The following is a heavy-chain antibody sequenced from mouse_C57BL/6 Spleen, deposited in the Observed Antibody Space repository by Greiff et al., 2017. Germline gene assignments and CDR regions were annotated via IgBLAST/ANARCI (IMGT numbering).Heavy chain of an antibody. CDR2: ILPGSGST. V-gene: IGHV1-9*01. Sequence: QVQLQQSGAELMKPGASVKLSCKATGYTFTGYWIEWVKQRPGHGLEWIGEILPGSGSTNCNEKFKGKATFTADTSSNTAYMQLSSLTTEDSAIYYCAGAILSPYAMDYWGQGTSVTVSS. CDR3: AGAILSPYAMDY. D-gene: IGHD6-1*01. J-gene: IGHJ4*01. CDR1: GYTFTGYW.